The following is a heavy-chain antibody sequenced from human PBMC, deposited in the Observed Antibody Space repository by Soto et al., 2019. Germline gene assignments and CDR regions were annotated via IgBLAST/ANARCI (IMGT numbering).Heavy chain of an antibody. Sequence: SETLSLTCTVSGGSISSSSYYWGWIRQPPGKGLEWIGSIYYSGSTYYNPSLKSRVTISVDTSKNQFSLKLSSVTAADTAVYYCARHGERYDFWSGYSVAGNHPHYYYYMDVWGKRNTVPVSS. CDR1: GGSISSSSYY. CDR2: IYYSGST. CDR3: ARHGERYDFWSGYSVAGNHPHYYYYMDV. V-gene: IGHV4-39*01. J-gene: IGHJ6*03. D-gene: IGHD3-3*01.